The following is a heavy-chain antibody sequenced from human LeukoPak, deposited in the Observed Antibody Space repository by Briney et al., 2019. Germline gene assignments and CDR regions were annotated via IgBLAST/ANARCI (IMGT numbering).Heavy chain of an antibody. J-gene: IGHJ4*02. CDR1: GFAVITND. Sequence: GGSLRLSCAASGFAVITNDMTWVRQAPGKGLEWVSVLYSDGNTKYADSVQGRFTISRDNSKNTLYLEMNSLSPDDTAVYYCARGVEPLAANTLAYWGQGTLVTVFS. V-gene: IGHV3-53*01. CDR2: LYSDGNT. CDR3: ARGVEPLAANTLAY. D-gene: IGHD1-14*01.